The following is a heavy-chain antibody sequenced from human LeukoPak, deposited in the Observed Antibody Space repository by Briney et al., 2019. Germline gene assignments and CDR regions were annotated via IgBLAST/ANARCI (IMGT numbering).Heavy chain of an antibody. V-gene: IGHV1-8*01. CDR1: GFTFTSHD. D-gene: IGHD2-15*01. J-gene: IGHJ4*02. CDR2: MNPNSGNT. Sequence: GASVKVSCKASGFTFTSHDYNWVRQANGKGLERMGWMNPNSGNTGYAQKFQGRVTMTRDTSISTAYMELSSLSSEDTAVYYCARADCSGGSCYSMAFDYWGQGTLVTVSS. CDR3: ARADCSGGSCYSMAFDY.